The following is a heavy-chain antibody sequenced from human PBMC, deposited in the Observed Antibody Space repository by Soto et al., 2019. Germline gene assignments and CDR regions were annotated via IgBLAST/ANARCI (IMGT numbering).Heavy chain of an antibody. V-gene: IGHV4-30-4*08. Sequence: PSETLSLTCSVSGGAINNRDYYWSWIRQHPGRGLEWIGYIYYSGSTYYNPSLKSRVTISVDTSKNQFSLKLSSVTAADTAVYYCARVPITMVRGVEYYYFDYWGQGTLVTVSS. CDR2: IYYSGST. J-gene: IGHJ4*02. CDR1: GGAINNRDYY. CDR3: ARVPITMVRGVEYYYFDY. D-gene: IGHD3-10*01.